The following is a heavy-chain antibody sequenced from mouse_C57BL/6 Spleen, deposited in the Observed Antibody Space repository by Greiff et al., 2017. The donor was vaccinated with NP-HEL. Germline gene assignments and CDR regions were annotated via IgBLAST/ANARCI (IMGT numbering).Heavy chain of an antibody. D-gene: IGHD1-1*01. CDR3: ARDRNYGSSTWFAY. Sequence: EVNVVESGGGLVKPGGSLKLSCAASGFTFSSYAMSWVRQTPEKRLEWVATISDGGSYTYYPDNVKGRFTNSRDNAKNNLYLQMSHLKSEDTAMYYCARDRNYGSSTWFAYWGQGTLVTVSA. V-gene: IGHV5-4*01. CDR1: GFTFSSYA. J-gene: IGHJ3*01. CDR2: ISDGGSYT.